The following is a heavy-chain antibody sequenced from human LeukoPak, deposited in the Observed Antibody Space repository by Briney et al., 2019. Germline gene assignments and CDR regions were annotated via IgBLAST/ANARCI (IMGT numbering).Heavy chain of an antibody. V-gene: IGHV7-4-1*02. CDR1: GYTFTSYA. D-gene: IGHD5-18*01. Sequence: ASVKVSCKASGYTFTSYAMNWVRRAPGQGLEWMGWINTNTGNPTYAQGLAGRFVFSLDTSVSTAYLQISSLKAEDTAVYYCARVSSDTAMVTPWFDPWGQGTLVTVSS. CDR3: ARVSSDTAMVTPWFDP. CDR2: INTNTGNP. J-gene: IGHJ5*02.